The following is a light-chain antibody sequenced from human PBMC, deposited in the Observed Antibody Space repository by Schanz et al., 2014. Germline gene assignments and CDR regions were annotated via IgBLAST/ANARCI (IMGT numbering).Light chain of an antibody. CDR3: QQYTDQYSDSGYT. Sequence: EIVLTQSPGTLSLSPGERVTLSCRASQSVNTNYLVWFQQKPGQAPRLLIYGASNRATDTPDRFSGSGSGTDFTLTISRLEPEDFAVYYCQQYTDQYSDSGYTFGQGTKLEIK. V-gene: IGKV3-20*01. CDR2: GAS. J-gene: IGKJ2*01. CDR1: QSVNTNY.